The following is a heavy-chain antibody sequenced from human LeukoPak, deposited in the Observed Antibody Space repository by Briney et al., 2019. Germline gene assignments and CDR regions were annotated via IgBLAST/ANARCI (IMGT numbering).Heavy chain of an antibody. V-gene: IGHV3-48*01. CDR2: ITSTSSDL. J-gene: IGHJ6*03. Sequence: GGSLRLTCVASGFTFKSYSMNWVRQAPGKGLEWVSFITSTSSDLFYSDSVKGRFTISRDNSKNTLYLQMNSLRAEDTAVYYCARVFYDSSGYPYYYYYMDVWGKGTTVTVSS. CDR1: GFTFKSYS. CDR3: ARVFYDSSGYPYYYYYMDV. D-gene: IGHD3-22*01.